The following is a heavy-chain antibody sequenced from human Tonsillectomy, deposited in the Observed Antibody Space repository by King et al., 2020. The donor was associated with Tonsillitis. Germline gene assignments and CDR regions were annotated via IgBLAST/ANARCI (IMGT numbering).Heavy chain of an antibody. CDR3: ARGTPSVFTDSSGYLDY. J-gene: IGHJ4*02. CDR1: GYTFTGYY. Sequence: QLVQSGAEVKKPGASLKVSCKASGYTFTGYYMHWVRQAPGQGLEWMGWINPNSGGTNYAQKFQGRVTMTRDTSISTAYMELSRLRSDDTAVYYCARGTPSVFTDSSGYLDYWGQGTLVTVSS. V-gene: IGHV1-2*02. D-gene: IGHD3-22*01. CDR2: INPNSGGT.